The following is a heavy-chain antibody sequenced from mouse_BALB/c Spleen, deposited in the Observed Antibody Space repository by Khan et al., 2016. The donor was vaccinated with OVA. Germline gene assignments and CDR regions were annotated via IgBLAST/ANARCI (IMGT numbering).Heavy chain of an antibody. CDR2: IYPGSDNA. CDR1: GYTFTYYV. V-gene: IGHV1-81*01. CDR3: ARGDGYYVYFDY. D-gene: IGHD2-3*01. Sequence: QVQLQQSGPELVKPGASVKMSCKASGYTFTYYVITWVKQRTGQGLEWIGEIYPGSDNAYYHERFKGKATLTADKSSNTTHMQLSSLTSEESAVYFCARGDGYYVYFDYWGQGTTLTVSS. J-gene: IGHJ2*01.